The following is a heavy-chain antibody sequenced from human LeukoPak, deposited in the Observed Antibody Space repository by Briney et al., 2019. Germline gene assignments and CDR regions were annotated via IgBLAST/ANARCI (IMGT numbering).Heavy chain of an antibody. Sequence: GGSLRLSCAASGFTFSNAWMSWVRQAPGKGLEWVSAISGSGGSTYYADSVKGRFTISRDNSKNTLYLQVNSLRAEDTALYYCAKDQTPYGSGSYSPIDYWGQGTLVTVSS. D-gene: IGHD3-10*01. CDR3: AKDQTPYGSGSYSPIDY. V-gene: IGHV3-23*01. CDR1: GFTFSNAW. CDR2: ISGSGGST. J-gene: IGHJ4*02.